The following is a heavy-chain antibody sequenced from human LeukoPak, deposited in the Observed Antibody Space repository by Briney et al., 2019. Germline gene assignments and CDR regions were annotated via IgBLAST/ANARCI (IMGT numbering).Heavy chain of an antibody. V-gene: IGHV3-23*01. D-gene: IGHD4-23*01. J-gene: IGHJ4*02. Sequence: GGSLKLSCAASGFTFSSYAMSWVRQAPGKGLEWVSAISGSGGSTYYADSVKGRFTISRDNSKNTLYLQMNSLRAEDTAVYYCASPSGRLRGSWIDYWGQGTLVTVSS. CDR1: GFTFSSYA. CDR3: ASPSGRLRGSWIDY. CDR2: ISGSGGST.